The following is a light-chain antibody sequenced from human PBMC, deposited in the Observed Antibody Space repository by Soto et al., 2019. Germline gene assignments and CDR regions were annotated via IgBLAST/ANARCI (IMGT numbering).Light chain of an antibody. Sequence: IVMTQSPLYLPVTPGEPASLSCRARQSLLNSNGYNYLDWYLQKPGQSPQLLIYLGSNRAAGVPDRFSGSGSGTDFTLKISRVEAEDVGVYHCMQALTAPPPVGQGTKVEIK. CDR3: MQALTAPPP. CDR2: LGS. V-gene: IGKV2-28*01. CDR1: QSLLNSNGYNY. J-gene: IGKJ1*01.